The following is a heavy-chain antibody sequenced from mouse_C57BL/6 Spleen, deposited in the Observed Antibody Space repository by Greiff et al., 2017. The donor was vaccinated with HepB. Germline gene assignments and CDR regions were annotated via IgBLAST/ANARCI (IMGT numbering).Heavy chain of an antibody. CDR1: GYTFTGYL. D-gene: IGHD1-1*01. J-gene: IGHJ2*01. CDR3: AREGFYF. V-gene: IGHV1-9*01. CDR2: ILPGSGST. Sequence: VQLQPSGAVLLNPGASVTLSCKSTGYTFTGYLLVCVKLRPGHVLEWIGEILPGSGSTNYNEKFKGKATFTADTSSNTAYMQLSSLTTEDSAIYYCAREGFYFWGQGTTLTVSS.